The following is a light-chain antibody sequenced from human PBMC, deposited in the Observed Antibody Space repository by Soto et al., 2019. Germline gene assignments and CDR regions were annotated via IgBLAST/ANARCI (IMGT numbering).Light chain of an antibody. J-gene: IGLJ2*01. CDR2: AID. V-gene: IGLV1-40*01. Sequence: QLVLTQPPSVSGAPGQSVTISCTGSTSNIGAVYCFPWYQQLRGKAPRLLIFAIDNRPSGVSNRFSGSKSGNTASLTISGLQAEDEADYYCCSDAISLSVVFGGGTKLTVL. CDR3: CSDAISLSVV. CDR1: TSNIGAVYC.